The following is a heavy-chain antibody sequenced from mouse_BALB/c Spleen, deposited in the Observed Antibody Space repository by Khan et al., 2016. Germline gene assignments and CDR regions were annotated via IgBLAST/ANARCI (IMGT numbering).Heavy chain of an antibody. V-gene: IGHV1-87*01. D-gene: IGHD2-3*01. CDR1: GYTFTSSW. Sequence: QVQLQQSGAELARPGASVKLSCKASGYTFTSSWMQWVKQRPGQGLEWIGAIYPGDGDTRYTQKFKGKATLTADKSSSTAYMQLSSSASEDSAVYYCARGWDGYFDVWGAGTTVTVSS. CDR3: ARGWDGYFDV. CDR2: IYPGDGDT. J-gene: IGHJ1*01.